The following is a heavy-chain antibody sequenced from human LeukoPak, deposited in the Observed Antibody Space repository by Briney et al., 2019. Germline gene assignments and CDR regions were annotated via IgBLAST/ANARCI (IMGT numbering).Heavy chain of an antibody. CDR1: GGSVSSGSYY. CDR3: ARDQPLLYPEHYYYYGMDV. D-gene: IGHD2-2*02. J-gene: IGHJ6*04. V-gene: IGHV4-61*01. Sequence: SETLSLTCTVSGGSVSSGSYYWSWIRQPPGKGLEWIGYIYYSGSTNYNPSLKSRVTISVDTSKNQFSLKLSSVTAADTAVYYCARDQPLLYPEHYYYYGMDVWGKGTTVTVSS. CDR2: IYYSGST.